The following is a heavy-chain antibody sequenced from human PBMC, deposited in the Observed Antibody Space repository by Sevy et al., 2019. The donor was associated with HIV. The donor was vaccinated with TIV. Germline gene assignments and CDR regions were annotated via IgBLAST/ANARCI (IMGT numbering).Heavy chain of an antibody. J-gene: IGHJ5*02. D-gene: IGHD3-9*01. CDR1: GYTFTSYG. V-gene: IGHV1-18*04. CDR3: ARATTYYDILTGSYNWFDP. CDR2: ISAYNGNT. Sequence: ASVKVSCKASGYTFTSYGISWVRQAPGQGLEWMGWISAYNGNTNYAQKLQGRVTMTTDTSTSTAYMELRSLRSEDTAVYYCARATTYYDILTGSYNWFDPWGQGTLVTVSS.